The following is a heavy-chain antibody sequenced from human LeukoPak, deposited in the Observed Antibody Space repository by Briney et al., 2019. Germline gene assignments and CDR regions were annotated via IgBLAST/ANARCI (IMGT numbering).Heavy chain of an antibody. V-gene: IGHV3-64*01. CDR2: ISSNGGST. Sequence: PGGSLRLSCAASGFTFSSYAMHWVRQAPGKGLEYVSAISSNGGSTYYANSVKGRFTISRDNSKNTLYLQMGSLRAEDMAVYYCAKDVPAAYFDYWGQGTLVTVSS. CDR3: AKDVPAAYFDY. J-gene: IGHJ4*02. D-gene: IGHD2-2*01. CDR1: GFTFSSYA.